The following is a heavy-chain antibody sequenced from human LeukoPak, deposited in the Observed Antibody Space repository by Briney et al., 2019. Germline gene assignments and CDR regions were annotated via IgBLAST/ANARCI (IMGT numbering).Heavy chain of an antibody. D-gene: IGHD3-22*01. J-gene: IGHJ4*02. Sequence: SDTLSLTCTVSGDSISTSKSYWGWIRQPPLKGLEWIGSIYYTGNTNYNPSLKSRVTISVDTSKNQFSLKLSSVTAADTAVYYCARSEYYYDSSGYYVTSPFDYWGQGTLVTVSS. CDR3: ARSEYYYDSSGYYVTSPFDY. V-gene: IGHV4-39*07. CDR2: IYYTGNT. CDR1: GDSISTSKSY.